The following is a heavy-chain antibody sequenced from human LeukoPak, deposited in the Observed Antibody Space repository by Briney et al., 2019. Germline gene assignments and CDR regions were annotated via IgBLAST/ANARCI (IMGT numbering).Heavy chain of an antibody. CDR2: IYHSGST. Sequence: SETLSLTCAVSGGSISSGGYSWSWIRQPPGKGLEWIGYIYHSGSTYYNPSLKSRVTISVDRSKNQFSLKLSSVTAADTAVYYCARGSNNHYYHSNTPVPQRRKNRRALYYFDYWGQGTLVTVSS. CDR1: GGSISSGGYS. D-gene: IGHD3-22*01. CDR3: ARGSNNHYYHSNTPVPQRRKNRRALYYFDY. J-gene: IGHJ4*02. V-gene: IGHV4-30-2*01.